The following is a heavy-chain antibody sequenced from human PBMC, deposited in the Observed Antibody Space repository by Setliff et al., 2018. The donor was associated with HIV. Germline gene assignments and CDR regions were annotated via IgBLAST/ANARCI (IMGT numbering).Heavy chain of an antibody. J-gene: IGHJ2*01. D-gene: IGHD3-9*01. Sequence: ASVKVSCKTSGYTFTNYYVNWVRQAPGQGLEWIGIMNCMNGDTSYAQSLKGRVTVTRDTSTGTAYMELSSLRSEDTAVYYCARGLGLWYFDLWGRGTLVTVSS. CDR3: ARGLGLWYFDL. V-gene: IGHV1-46*01. CDR1: GYTFTNYY. CDR2: MNCMNGDT.